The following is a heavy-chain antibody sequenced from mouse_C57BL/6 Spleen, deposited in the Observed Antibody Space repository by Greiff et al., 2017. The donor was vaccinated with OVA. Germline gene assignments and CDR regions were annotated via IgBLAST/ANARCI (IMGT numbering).Heavy chain of an antibody. J-gene: IGHJ2*01. D-gene: IGHD2-10*01. Sequence: ESGPGLVKPSQSLSLTCSVTGYSITSGYYWNWIRQFPGNKLEWMGYISYDGSNNYNPSLKNRIPITRDTSKNQFFLKLNSVTTEDTATYYCASTPYYGNLDYWGQGTTRTVSS. V-gene: IGHV3-6*01. CDR3: ASTPYYGNLDY. CDR1: GYSITSGYY. CDR2: ISYDGSN.